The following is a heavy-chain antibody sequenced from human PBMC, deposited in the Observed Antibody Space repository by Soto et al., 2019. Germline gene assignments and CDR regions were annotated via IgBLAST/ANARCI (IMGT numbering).Heavy chain of an antibody. D-gene: IGHD1-26*01. CDR1: GYSFTSYW. CDR3: ARHPVYSGSYSH. CDR2: IDPSDSYT. V-gene: IGHV5-10-1*01. Sequence: GESLKISCKGSGYSFTSYWISWVRQMPGKGPEWMGRIDPSDSYTNYSPSFQGHITISADKSISTAYLQWSSLKASDTAMYYCARHPVYSGSYSHWGQGTLVTVSS. J-gene: IGHJ4*02.